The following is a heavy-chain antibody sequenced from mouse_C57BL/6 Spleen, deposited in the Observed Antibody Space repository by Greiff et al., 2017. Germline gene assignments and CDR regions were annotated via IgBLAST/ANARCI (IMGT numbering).Heavy chain of an antibody. V-gene: IGHV6-3*01. Sequence: EVKLEESGGGLVQPGGSMKLSCVASGFTFSNYWMNWVRQSPEKGLEWVAQIRLKSDNYATHYAESVKGRFTISRDDSKSSVYLQMNNLRAEDTGIYYCTAGTNWEAGDDWGQGTTLTVSS. CDR2: IRLKSDNYAT. J-gene: IGHJ2*01. CDR3: TAGTNWEAGDD. CDR1: GFTFSNYW. D-gene: IGHD4-1*01.